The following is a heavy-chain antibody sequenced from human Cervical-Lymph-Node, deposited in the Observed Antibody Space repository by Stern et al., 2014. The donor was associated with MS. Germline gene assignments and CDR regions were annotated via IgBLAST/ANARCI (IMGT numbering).Heavy chain of an antibody. V-gene: IGHV2-26*01. D-gene: IGHD6-19*01. Sequence: QVTLRESGPVLVKPTETLTLTCTVSGFSLSNARMGVSWISQPPGKALEWLAHIFSNDEKSYSTSLKSRLTISKDTSKSQVVLTMTNMDPVDTATYYCARIRFTWPYSSGWYPDYWGQGTLVTVSS. J-gene: IGHJ4*02. CDR1: GFSLSNARMG. CDR3: ARIRFTWPYSSGWYPDY. CDR2: IFSNDEK.